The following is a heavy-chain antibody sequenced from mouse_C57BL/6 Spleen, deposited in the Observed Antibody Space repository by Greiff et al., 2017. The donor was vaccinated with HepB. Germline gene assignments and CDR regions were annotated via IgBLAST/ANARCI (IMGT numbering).Heavy chain of an antibody. V-gene: IGHV3-6*01. CDR1: GYSITSGYY. Sequence: DVKLVESGPGLVKPSQSLSLTCSVTGYSITSGYYWNWIRQFPGNKLEWMGYISYDGSNNYNPSLKNRISITRDTSKNQFFLKLNSVTTEDTATYYCASEDYGYYFDYWGQGTTLTVSS. J-gene: IGHJ2*01. D-gene: IGHD1-1*01. CDR3: ASEDYGYYFDY. CDR2: ISYDGSN.